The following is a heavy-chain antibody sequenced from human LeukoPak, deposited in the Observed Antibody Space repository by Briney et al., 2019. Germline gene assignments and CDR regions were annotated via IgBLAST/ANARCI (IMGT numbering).Heavy chain of an antibody. CDR2: IYYSGST. D-gene: IGHD3-9*01. V-gene: IGHV4-39*07. J-gene: IGHJ3*02. CDR1: GGSISSSSYY. Sequence: SETLSLTCTVSGGSISSSSYYWGWIRQPPGKGLEWIGNIYYSGSTYYNPSLKSRVTISVDTSKNQFSLKLSSVTAADTAVYYCAREMILTGPDAFDIWGQGTMVTVSS. CDR3: AREMILTGPDAFDI.